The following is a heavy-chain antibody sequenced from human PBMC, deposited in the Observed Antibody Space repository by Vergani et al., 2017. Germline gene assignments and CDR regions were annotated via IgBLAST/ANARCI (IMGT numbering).Heavy chain of an antibody. CDR3: ARGDAYSSGSQGDY. CDR1: GGTFSSYA. CDR2: IIPIFGTA. Sequence: QVQLVQSGAEVKKPVSSVKVSCKASGGTFSSYAISWVRQAPGQGLEWMGGIIPIFGTANYAQKFQGRVTITADESTSTAYMELSSLRSEDTALYYCARGDAYSSGSQGDYWGQGTLVTVSS. J-gene: IGHJ4*02. V-gene: IGHV1-69*12. D-gene: IGHD6-19*01.